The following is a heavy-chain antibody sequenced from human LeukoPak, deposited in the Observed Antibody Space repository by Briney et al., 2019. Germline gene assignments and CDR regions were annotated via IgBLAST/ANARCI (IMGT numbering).Heavy chain of an antibody. CDR2: IYHSGST. CDR3: ARLGGYKIQYYFDY. J-gene: IGHJ4*02. V-gene: IGHV4-38-2*01. Sequence: SETLSLTCAVSGYSISSGYYWGWIRQPPGKGLEWIVSIYHSGSTYYNPSLKSRVTISVDTSKNQFSLKLSSVTAADTAVYYCARLGGYKIQYYFDYWGQGTLVTVSS. D-gene: IGHD5-24*01. CDR1: GYSISSGYY.